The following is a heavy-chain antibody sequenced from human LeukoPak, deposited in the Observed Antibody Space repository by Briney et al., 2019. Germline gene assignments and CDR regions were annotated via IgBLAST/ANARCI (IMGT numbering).Heavy chain of an antibody. V-gene: IGHV3-7*01. Sequence: GGSLRLPCAASGFTFSSYWMSWVRQAPGKGLEWVANIKQDGSEKYYVDSVKGRFTISRDNAKNSLYLQMNSLRAEDTAVYYCARDRSSSWYFRNAFDIWGQGTMVTVSS. J-gene: IGHJ3*02. D-gene: IGHD6-13*01. CDR1: GFTFSSYW. CDR2: IKQDGSEK. CDR3: ARDRSSSWYFRNAFDI.